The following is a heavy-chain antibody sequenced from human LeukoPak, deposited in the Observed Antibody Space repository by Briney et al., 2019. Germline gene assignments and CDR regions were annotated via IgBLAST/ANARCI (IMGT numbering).Heavy chain of an antibody. J-gene: IGHJ4*02. CDR3: ARDRGYSYSFDY. D-gene: IGHD5-18*01. Sequence: SETLSLTCTVSGDSISSTNYYWGWIRQPPGKGLEWIGSIYYSGSTYYNPSLESRVTISVDTSKNQFSLKLSSVTAADTAVYYCARDRGYSYSFDYWGQGTLVTVSS. CDR1: GDSISSTNYY. CDR2: IYYSGST. V-gene: IGHV4-39*02.